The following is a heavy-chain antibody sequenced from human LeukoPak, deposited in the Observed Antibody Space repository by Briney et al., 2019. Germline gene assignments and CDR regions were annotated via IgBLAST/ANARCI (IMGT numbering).Heavy chain of an antibody. J-gene: IGHJ4*02. V-gene: IGHV1-18*01. CDR1: GYTFTSYG. CDR2: ISAYNGNT. CDR3: ARVGYSSSWYYFDY. Sequence: ASVKVSCKASGYTFTSYGISWVRQAPGQGLEWMGWISAYNGNTNYAQKLQGRVTMTTDTSTSTAYMELRSLRSDDTVVYYCARVGYSSSWYYFDYWGQGTLVTVSS. D-gene: IGHD6-13*01.